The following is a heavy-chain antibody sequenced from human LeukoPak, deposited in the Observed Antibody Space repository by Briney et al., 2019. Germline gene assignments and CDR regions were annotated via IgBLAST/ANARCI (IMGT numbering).Heavy chain of an antibody. CDR1: GGSISSYY. CDR2: INHSGST. V-gene: IGHV4-34*01. J-gene: IGHJ4*02. CDR3: ARRNYDFWSGYYLH. D-gene: IGHD3-3*01. Sequence: SETLSLTCTVSGGSISSYYWSWIRQPAGKGLEWIGEINHSGSTNYNPSLKSRVTISVDTSKNQFSLKLSSVTAADTAVYCCARRNYDFWSGYYLHWGQGTLVTVSS.